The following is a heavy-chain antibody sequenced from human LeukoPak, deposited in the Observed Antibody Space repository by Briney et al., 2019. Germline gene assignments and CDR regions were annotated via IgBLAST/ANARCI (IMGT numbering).Heavy chain of an antibody. J-gene: IGHJ4*02. D-gene: IGHD6-6*01. CDR2: INHSGST. V-gene: IGHV4-34*01. CDR3: ARAARLVARAFDY. Sequence: SETLSLTCAVYGRSFSGYYWSWIRQPPGKGLEWIGEINHSGSTNYNPSLKSRVTISVDTSKNQFSLKLSSVTAADTAVYYCARAARLVARAFDYWGQGTLVTVSS. CDR1: GRSFSGYY.